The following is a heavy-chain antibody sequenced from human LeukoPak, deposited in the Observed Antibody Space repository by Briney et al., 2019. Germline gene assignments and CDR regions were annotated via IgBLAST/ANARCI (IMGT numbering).Heavy chain of an antibody. Sequence: GGSLRLSCAASGFAVSDNYMAWVRQAPGKGLEWVSVVYSGGNTYYADSVEGRFTISRDNSKNTLYLQMNSLRVEDTAVYYCAKDLETHDTSACWGQGTLVTVSS. V-gene: IGHV3-53*01. J-gene: IGHJ4*02. D-gene: IGHD3-22*01. CDR2: VYSGGNT. CDR1: GFAVSDNY. CDR3: AKDLETHDTSAC.